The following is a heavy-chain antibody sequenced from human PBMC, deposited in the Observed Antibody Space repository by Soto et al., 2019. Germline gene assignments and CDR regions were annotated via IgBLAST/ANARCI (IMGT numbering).Heavy chain of an antibody. V-gene: IGHV3-11*01. J-gene: IGHJ4*02. CDR3: ARPNWNSRGGVNNL. CDR1: GFTFGDFY. CDR2: IDKSGTTI. D-gene: IGHD1-7*01. Sequence: QAQLVESGGGLVKPGGSLRLSCAASGFTFGDFYMTWIRQAPGKGLEWISYIDKSGTTIYYADSVKGRFSISRDNAENSLYLQMNSLRDEDTAVYYCARPNWNSRGGVNNLWGQGTQVVVSS.